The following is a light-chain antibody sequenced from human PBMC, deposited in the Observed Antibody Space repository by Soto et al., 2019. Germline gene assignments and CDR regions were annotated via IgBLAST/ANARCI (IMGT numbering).Light chain of an antibody. CDR3: HQRGNWPLT. V-gene: IGKV3-11*01. CDR1: QSVSSY. Sequence: EIVLTQSPATLSLSPGERATLSCRASQSVSSYLAWYQQKPGQAPRLLIYYASNRATGIPARFSGSGSGTDFTLTISRLEPEDFAVYYCHQRGNWPLTFGGGTKVEIK. J-gene: IGKJ4*01. CDR2: YAS.